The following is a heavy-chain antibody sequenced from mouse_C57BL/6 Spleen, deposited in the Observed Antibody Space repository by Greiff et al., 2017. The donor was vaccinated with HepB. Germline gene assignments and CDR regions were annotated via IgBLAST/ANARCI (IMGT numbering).Heavy chain of an antibody. J-gene: IGHJ4*01. V-gene: IGHV1-54*01. CDR3: ARYSSGSYAMDY. CDR2: INPGSGGT. D-gene: IGHD3-2*02. CDR1: GYSFTNYL. Sequence: QVQLKQSGAELVRPGTSVKVSCKASGYSFTNYLIEWVKQRPGQGLEWIGVINPGSGGTNYNEKFKGKATLTADKSSSTAYMQLSSLTSEDSAVYFCARYSSGSYAMDYWGQGTSVTVSS.